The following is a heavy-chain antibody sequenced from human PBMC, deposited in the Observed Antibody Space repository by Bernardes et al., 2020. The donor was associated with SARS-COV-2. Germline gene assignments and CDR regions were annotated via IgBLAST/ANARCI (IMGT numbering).Heavy chain of an antibody. Sequence: GGSLRLCCATSGFNFGGSTMDWFRQAPGKGLEWVSSIGFDGIHIFYADSVMGRFSISRDNAKNSLYLQMNSLRAEDTAVYYCTRDIPFSGTYWGQGTLVTVS. J-gene: IGHJ4*02. V-gene: IGHV3-21*01. CDR1: GFNFGGST. CDR3: TRDIPFSGTY. D-gene: IGHD1-26*01. CDR2: IGFDGIHI.